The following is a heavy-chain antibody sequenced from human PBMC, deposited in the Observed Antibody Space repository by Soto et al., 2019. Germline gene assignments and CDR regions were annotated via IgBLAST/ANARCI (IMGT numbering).Heavy chain of an antibody. J-gene: IGHJ5*02. CDR2: IYYSGST. CDR1: GGSISSYY. V-gene: IGHV4-59*01. Sequence: PSETLSLTCTVSGGSISSYYWSWIRQPPGKGLEWIGYIYYSGSTNYNPSLKSRVTISVDTSKNQFSLKLSSVTAADTAMYYCARLYGSGSYSNWFDPWGQGTLVTVSS. D-gene: IGHD3-10*01. CDR3: ARLYGSGSYSNWFDP.